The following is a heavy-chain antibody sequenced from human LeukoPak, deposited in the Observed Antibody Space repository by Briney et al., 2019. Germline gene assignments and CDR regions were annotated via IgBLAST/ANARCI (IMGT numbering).Heavy chain of an antibody. Sequence: PGRSLRLSCAPSGFTFSSYAMHWVHQAPGKGLECVAYIWYDGSNKDYTDSVKGRFTISRDNAKNRLHLQMNSLRAEDTAVYYCAKDYRGYYDSSAWDYWGQGTLVTVSS. CDR1: GFTFSSYA. CDR2: IWYDGSNK. CDR3: AKDYRGYYDSSAWDY. J-gene: IGHJ4*02. D-gene: IGHD3-22*01. V-gene: IGHV3-33*06.